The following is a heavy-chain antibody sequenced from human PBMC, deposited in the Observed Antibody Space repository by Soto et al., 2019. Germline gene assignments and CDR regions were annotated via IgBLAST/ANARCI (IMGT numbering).Heavy chain of an antibody. CDR1: GFTLSSDG. CDR2: IWYDGSNK. V-gene: IGHV3-33*01. J-gene: IGHJ4*02. CDR3: ARGCSSTSCRIFDY. Sequence: GGSLRLSCAASGFTLSSDGMHWVRQAPGKGLEWVAVIWYDGSNKYYADSVKGRFTISRDNSKNTLYLQMNSLRAEDTAVYYCARGCSSTSCRIFDYWGQGT. D-gene: IGHD2-2*01.